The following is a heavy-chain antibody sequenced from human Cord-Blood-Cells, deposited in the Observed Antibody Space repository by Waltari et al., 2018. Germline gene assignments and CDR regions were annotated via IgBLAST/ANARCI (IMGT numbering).Heavy chain of an antibody. Sequence: EVQLVQSGAEVKKPGESLKISCKGSGYSFTSYWIGWVRQMPGKGLEWMGIIYPGDSDTRYSPSFQGQVTISADKSISTAYLQWSSLKASDTAMYYCARQGYDILTGYYTYYFDYWGQGTLVTVSS. J-gene: IGHJ4*02. CDR1: GYSFTSYW. CDR3: ARQGYDILTGYYTYYFDY. D-gene: IGHD3-9*01. CDR2: IYPGDSDT. V-gene: IGHV5-51*01.